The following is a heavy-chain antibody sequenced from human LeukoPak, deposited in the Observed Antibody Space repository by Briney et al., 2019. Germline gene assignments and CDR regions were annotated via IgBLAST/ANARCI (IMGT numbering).Heavy chain of an antibody. J-gene: IGHJ6*02. CDR1: GGSISSYY. D-gene: IGHD1-7*01. V-gene: IGHV4-59*01. CDR3: ASGTTNYYYGMDV. CDR2: IYYSGST. Sequence: SETLPLTCTVSGGSISSYYWSWIRQPPGKGLEWIGYIYYSGSTNYNPSLKSRVTMSVDTSKNQFSLNLSSVTAADTAVYYCASGTTNYYYGMDVWGQGTTVTVSS.